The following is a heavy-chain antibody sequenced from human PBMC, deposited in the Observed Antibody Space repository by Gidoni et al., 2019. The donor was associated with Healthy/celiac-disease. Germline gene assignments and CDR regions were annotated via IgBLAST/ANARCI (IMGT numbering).Heavy chain of an antibody. V-gene: IGHV4-31*03. CDR1: GGALSSGGYY. CDR2: IYYSGST. CDR3: ARGGGGYYDSSGYYALDY. J-gene: IGHJ4*02. Sequence: QVQLQESGPGLVKPSQTLSLTCPVPGGALSSGGYYWSWIRQHPGKGLEWIGYIYYSGSTYYTPSLKSRVTISGDPSKNQFSLKLSSVTAADTAVYYCARGGGGYYDSSGYYALDYWGQGTLVTVSS. D-gene: IGHD3-22*01.